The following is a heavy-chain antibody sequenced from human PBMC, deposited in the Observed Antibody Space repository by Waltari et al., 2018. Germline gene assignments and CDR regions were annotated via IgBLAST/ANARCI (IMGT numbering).Heavy chain of an antibody. J-gene: IGHJ4*02. CDR2: IRSKAYGGTT. CDR3: TREDDYIWGSYSVTTYYFDY. V-gene: IGHV3-49*03. Sequence: EVQLVESGGGLVQPGRSLRLSCTASGFTFGDYAMSWFRTAPGKGLQCVGFIRSKAYGGTTEYAAAVKGRFTISRDDSKSIAYLQMNSLKTEDTAVYYCTREDDYIWGSYSVTTYYFDYWGQGTLVTVSS. CDR1: GFTFGDYA. D-gene: IGHD3-16*01.